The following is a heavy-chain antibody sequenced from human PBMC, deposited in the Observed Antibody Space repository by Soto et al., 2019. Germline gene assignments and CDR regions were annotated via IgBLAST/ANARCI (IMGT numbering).Heavy chain of an antibody. CDR2: ISSSSSYI. CDR3: ARDCLLGGRSNCPNFFDY. J-gene: IGHJ4*02. Sequence: EVQLVESGGGLVKPGESLRLSCAASGFTFSSCIINWVRQAPGKGLEWVSSISSSSSYIYYADSVKGRFTTSRDNAKNPLYLQMNSLRAEDTAVYFRARDCLLGGRSNCPNFFDYWGQGTLVTVSS. V-gene: IGHV3-21*01. D-gene: IGHD3-16*01. CDR1: GFTFSSCI.